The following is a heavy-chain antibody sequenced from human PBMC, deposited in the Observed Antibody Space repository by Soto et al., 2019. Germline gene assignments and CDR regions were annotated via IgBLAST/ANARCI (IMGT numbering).Heavy chain of an antibody. CDR3: ARDRTPTIFGVVTPTYDAFDI. V-gene: IGHV1-2*04. CDR1: GYTFTCYY. D-gene: IGHD3-3*01. CDR2: INPNSGGT. Sequence: ASVKVSCKASGYTFTCYYMHWVRQAPGQGLEWMGWINPNSGGTNYAQKFQGWVTMTRDTSISTAYMELSRLRSDDTAVYYCARDRTPTIFGVVTPTYDAFDIWGQGTMVTVS. J-gene: IGHJ3*02.